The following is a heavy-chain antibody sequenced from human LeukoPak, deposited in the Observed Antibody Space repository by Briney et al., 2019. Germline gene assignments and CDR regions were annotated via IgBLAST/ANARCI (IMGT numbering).Heavy chain of an antibody. D-gene: IGHD6-13*01. CDR2: INHSGST. V-gene: IGHV4-34*01. J-gene: IGHJ4*02. Sequence: SETLSLTCAVYGGSFSGYYWSWIRQPPGKGLEWIGEINHSGSTNYNPSLKSRVTISVDTSKNQFSLKLSSVTAADTAVYYCARGRSSSWYRAYYFDYWGQGTLVTVSS. CDR3: ARGRSSSWYRAYYFDY. CDR1: GGSFSGYY.